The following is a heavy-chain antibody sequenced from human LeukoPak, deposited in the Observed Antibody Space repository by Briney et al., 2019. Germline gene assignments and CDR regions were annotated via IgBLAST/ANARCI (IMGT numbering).Heavy chain of an antibody. D-gene: IGHD5-18*01. V-gene: IGHV3-7*01. J-gene: IGHJ6*02. Sequence: GGSLRLSCAASGFTFSSHWMSWVRQAPGKGLEWVANIKQDGSEKYYVDSVKGRFTISRDNAKNSLYLQMNSLRAEDTAVYYCARGDAAMVTFDYYYYGMDVWGQGTTVTVSS. CDR2: IKQDGSEK. CDR3: ARGDAAMVTFDYYYYGMDV. CDR1: GFTFSSHW.